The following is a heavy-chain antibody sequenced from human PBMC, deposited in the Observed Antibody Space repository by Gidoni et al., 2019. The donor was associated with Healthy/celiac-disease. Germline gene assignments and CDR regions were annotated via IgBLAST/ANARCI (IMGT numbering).Heavy chain of an antibody. Sequence: HVQLQQWGAGLLKPSETLSLTCAVYAGSFSGYYWSWIRQPPGKGLEWIGEINHSGSTNYNPSIKSRVTISVDTSKNQFSLKLSSVTAADTAVYYCARERAYSSSWSYFDYWGQGTLVTVSS. CDR3: ARERAYSSSWSYFDY. CDR2: INHSGST. J-gene: IGHJ4*02. CDR1: AGSFSGYY. D-gene: IGHD6-13*01. V-gene: IGHV4-34*01.